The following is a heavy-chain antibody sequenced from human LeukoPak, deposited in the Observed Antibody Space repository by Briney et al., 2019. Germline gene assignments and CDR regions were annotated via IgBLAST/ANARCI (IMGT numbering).Heavy chain of an antibody. CDR2: IYYSGST. D-gene: IGHD3-10*01. V-gene: IGHV4-39*01. J-gene: IGHJ6*03. CDR1: GGSISSSAYY. CDR3: ASVRRGFGESSKYYAYYYMGV. Sequence: SETLSLTCSVSGGSISSSAYYWGWIRQPPGKGLDWIGNIYYSGSTYYNPSLRSRVTISLNTSKNQFSLELISVTAADTAVYYCASVRRGFGESSKYYAYYYMGVWGKGTTVTISS.